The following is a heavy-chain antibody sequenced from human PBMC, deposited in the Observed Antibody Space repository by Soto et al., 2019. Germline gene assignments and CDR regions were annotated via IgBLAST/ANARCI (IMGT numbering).Heavy chain of an antibody. J-gene: IGHJ4*02. V-gene: IGHV3-23*01. D-gene: IGHD3-9*01. CDR3: AKDHSVSGRPDTWTLGARGDFDY. Sequence: EVQLLESGGGLVQPGGSLRLSCAASGFTFSNYAMNWVRQAPGKGLEWVSGISGGGGSTYYADSVKGRFTISRDNSKNTLDLQMNSLRAGDTAVYFCAKDHSVSGRPDTWTLGARGDFDYWGQGTLVTVSS. CDR2: ISGGGGST. CDR1: GFTFSNYA.